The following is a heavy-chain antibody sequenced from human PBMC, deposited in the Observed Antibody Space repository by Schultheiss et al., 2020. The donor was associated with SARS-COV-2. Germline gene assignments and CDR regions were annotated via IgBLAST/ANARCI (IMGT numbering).Heavy chain of an antibody. CDR3: ARAHISSGYYGGPFDY. J-gene: IGHJ4*02. CDR1: GFTFSSYS. D-gene: IGHD3-22*01. Sequence: GGSLRLSCAASGFTFSSYSMNWVRQAPGKGLEWVAVISYDGSNKYYADSVKGRFTISRDNSKDTLYLQMNSLRAEDTAVYYCARAHISSGYYGGPFDYWGQGTLVTVSS. V-gene: IGHV3-30*03. CDR2: ISYDGSNK.